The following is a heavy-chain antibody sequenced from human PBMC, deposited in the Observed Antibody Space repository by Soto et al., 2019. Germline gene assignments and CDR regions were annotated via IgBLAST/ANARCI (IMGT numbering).Heavy chain of an antibody. D-gene: IGHD2-2*01. V-gene: IGHV1-3*01. CDR2: INAGNGNT. Sequence: ASVKVSCKASGYTFTSYAMHWVRQAPGQRLEWMGWINAGNGNTKYSQKFQGRVTITRDTSASTAYMELSSLRSEDTAVYYCARAPLDCISTSCYVSFFADYWGQGTLVTVSS. CDR1: GYTFTSYA. J-gene: IGHJ4*02. CDR3: ARAPLDCISTSCYVSFFADY.